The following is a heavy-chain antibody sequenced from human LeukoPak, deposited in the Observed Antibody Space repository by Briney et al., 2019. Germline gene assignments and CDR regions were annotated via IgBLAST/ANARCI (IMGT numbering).Heavy chain of an antibody. Sequence: GRSLRLSCAASGFTFDDYAMHWVRQAPGKGLEWVSGISWNSGTKGYADSVKGRFTISRDNAKNSLYLQMDSLRGEDAALYYCAVLHYYAMDVWGQGTTVTVSS. D-gene: IGHD2-8*01. J-gene: IGHJ6*02. CDR3: AVLHYYAMDV. CDR2: ISWNSGTK. CDR1: GFTFDDYA. V-gene: IGHV3-9*01.